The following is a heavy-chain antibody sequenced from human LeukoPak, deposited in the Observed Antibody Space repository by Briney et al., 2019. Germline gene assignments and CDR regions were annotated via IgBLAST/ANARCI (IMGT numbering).Heavy chain of an antibody. V-gene: IGHV4-59*01. CDR2: IYYSGST. CDR3: ATSRTDYGGNFDI. D-gene: IGHD4-23*01. CDR1: GGSISSYY. Sequence: SETLSLTCTVSGGSISSYYWSWIRQPPGKGLEWIGYIYYSGSTNYNPSLTSRVTISVDTSKNQFSLKLSSVTAADTAVYYCATSRTDYGGNFDIWGQGTMVTVSS. J-gene: IGHJ3*02.